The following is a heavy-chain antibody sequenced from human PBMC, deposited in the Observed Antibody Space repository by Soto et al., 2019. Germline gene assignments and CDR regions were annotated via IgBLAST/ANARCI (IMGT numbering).Heavy chain of an antibody. Sequence: QVQLQESGPGLVKPSGTLSLTCAVSGGSISSSNWWSWVRQPPGKGLEWIGEIYHSGNTNYNPSPPTRVTIPLATSTTQFSLKLSSVTAADTAVYSCPKDTAPPAYDYGASYYYYGMDVWGQGTTVTVSS. CDR2: IYHSGNT. D-gene: IGHD4-17*01. CDR1: GGSISSSNW. J-gene: IGHJ6*02. V-gene: IGHV4-4*02. CDR3: PKDTAPPAYDYGASYYYYGMDV.